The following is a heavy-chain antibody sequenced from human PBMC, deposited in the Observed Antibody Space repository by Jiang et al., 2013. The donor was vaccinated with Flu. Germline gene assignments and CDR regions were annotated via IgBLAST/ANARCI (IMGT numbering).Heavy chain of an antibody. CDR3: ARDPDGTYFYGVWAFDM. Sequence: VQLLESGGGLVQPGGSLRLSCAASGFTFSSHEMKWVRQAPGKGLEWVSSINSGGTATYYADSVKGRFTISRDNAKNSLYLQMNSLRAEDTAIYYCARDPDGTYFYGVWAFDMWGQGTLVTVSS. D-gene: IGHD1-26*01. J-gene: IGHJ3*02. CDR1: GFTFSSHE. CDR2: INSGGTAT. V-gene: IGHV3-48*03.